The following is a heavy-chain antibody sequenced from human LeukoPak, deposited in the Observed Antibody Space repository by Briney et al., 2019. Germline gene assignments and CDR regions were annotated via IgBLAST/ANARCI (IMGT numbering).Heavy chain of an antibody. J-gene: IGHJ4*02. CDR2: ISYDGTNK. V-gene: IGHV3-30-3*01. D-gene: IGHD3-22*01. CDR1: GFTFSTYA. Sequence: GGSLRLSCAASGFTFSTYAVHWVRQAPGKGLEWVAVISYDGTNKYYTDSVKGRLTIPRDNSKNTLYLQMNSLRAEDTAVYYCARDPATYSSGRWGGFDYWGQGTLVTVSS. CDR3: ARDPATYSSGRWGGFDY.